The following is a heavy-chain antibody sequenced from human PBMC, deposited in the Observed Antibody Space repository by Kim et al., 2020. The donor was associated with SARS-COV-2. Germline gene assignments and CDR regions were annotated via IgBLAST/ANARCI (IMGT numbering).Heavy chain of an antibody. CDR2: ISSSSSYI. CDR1: GFTFSSYS. V-gene: IGHV3-21*01. J-gene: IGHJ6*02. Sequence: GGSLRLSCAASGFTFSSYSMNWVRQAPGKGLEWVSSISSSSSYIYYADSVKGRFTISRDNAKNSLYLQMNSLRAEDTAVYYCAGGIPADPYYYYGMDVWGQGTTVTVSS. D-gene: IGHD2-2*01. CDR3: AGGIPADPYYYYGMDV.